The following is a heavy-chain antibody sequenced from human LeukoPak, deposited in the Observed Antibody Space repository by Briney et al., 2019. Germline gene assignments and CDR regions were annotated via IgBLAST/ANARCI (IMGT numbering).Heavy chain of an antibody. CDR1: GFIFNDYA. CDR3: AREFDDYVWGSYRYPILDY. CDR2: ISYDGSNK. J-gene: IGHJ4*02. Sequence: PGRSLRLSCAASGFIFNDYAMHWVRQAPGKGLEWVAVISYDGSNKYYADSVKGRFTISRDNSKNTLYLQMNSLRAEDTAAYYCAREFDDYVWGSYRYPILDYWGQGTLVTVSS. V-gene: IGHV3-30*04. D-gene: IGHD3-16*02.